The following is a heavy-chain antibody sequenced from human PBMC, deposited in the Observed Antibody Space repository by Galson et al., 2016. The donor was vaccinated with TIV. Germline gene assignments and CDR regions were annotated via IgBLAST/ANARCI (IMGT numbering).Heavy chain of an antibody. D-gene: IGHD5-18*01. V-gene: IGHV1-69*13. CDR2: IIPVFGTT. CDR1: GSTFNSYG. Sequence: SVKVSCKASGSTFNSYGISWVRQAPGQGLQWMGGIIPVFGTTKYSQDFQGRVAVTADESTGTAYMELSGLRFDDTAVYFCARSRGYSYGYVDPWGQGTLVTVSA. J-gene: IGHJ5*02. CDR3: ARSRGYSYGYVDP.